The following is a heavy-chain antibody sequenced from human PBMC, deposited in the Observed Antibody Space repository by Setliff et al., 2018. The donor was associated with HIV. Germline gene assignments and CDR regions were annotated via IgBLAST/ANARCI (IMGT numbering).Heavy chain of an antibody. D-gene: IGHD1-1*01. J-gene: IGHJ4*02. Sequence: ASVKVSCKASGYTFTSYGISWVRQAPGQGLEWMGWISPDNANTRISQKFRGSVTMTRDRSINTAYMELSGLRSDDTAVYYCARQLSNSFDYWGQGALVTVSS. CDR3: ARQLSNSFDY. V-gene: IGHV1-18*01. CDR2: ISPDNANT. CDR1: GYTFTSYG.